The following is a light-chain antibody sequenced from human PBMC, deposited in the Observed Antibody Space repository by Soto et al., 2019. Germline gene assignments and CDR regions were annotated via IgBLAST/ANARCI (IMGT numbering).Light chain of an antibody. Sequence: DIQMTQSPSSLSASVGDRVTITCRASQSISSNLNWYQQKPGKAPKLLIYTAASLQSGVPSRFSCSGSGTDFTLTISSLEPEDFAVYYCQQRSNWPLTFGGGTKVGIK. V-gene: IGKV1-39*01. CDR1: QSISSN. CDR2: TAA. J-gene: IGKJ4*01. CDR3: QQRSNWPLT.